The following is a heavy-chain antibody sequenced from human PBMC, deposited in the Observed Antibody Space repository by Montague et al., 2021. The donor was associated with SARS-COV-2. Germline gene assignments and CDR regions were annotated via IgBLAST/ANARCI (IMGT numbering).Heavy chain of an antibody. D-gene: IGHD6-19*01. J-gene: IGHJ4*01. CDR3: ARIRSGYSHGWSGRSSYYIDF. CDR2: IDWDDNK. Sequence: PALVKPTQTLTLTCTFSGFSLNTSGLCVSWIRQPPGKALEWLALIDWDDNKYYSTSLKTRPTISKDTSKNQVVLTMTNMDPVDTGTYYCARIRSGYSHGWSGRSSYYIDFWGQGTPVTVSS. CDR1: GFSLNTSGLC. V-gene: IGHV2-70*01.